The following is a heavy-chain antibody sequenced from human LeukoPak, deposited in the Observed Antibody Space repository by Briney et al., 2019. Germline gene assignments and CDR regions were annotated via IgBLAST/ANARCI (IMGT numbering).Heavy chain of an antibody. V-gene: IGHV1-2*02. CDR3: ARAPMIVVVFPPRLDF. CDR1: GYTFTGYY. D-gene: IGHD3-22*01. CDR2: INPNTGGT. J-gene: IGHJ4*02. Sequence: ASVKLSCKTSGYTFTGYYIHSVRHAPGQGLEWMGWINPNTGGTNYAQNFQGRVTMTSDTSISTAYMELSSLRSDDTAMYYCARAPMIVVVFPPRLDFWGQGTLVTVSS.